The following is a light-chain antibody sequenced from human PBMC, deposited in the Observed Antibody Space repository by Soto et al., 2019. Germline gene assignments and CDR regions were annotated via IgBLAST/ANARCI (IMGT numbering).Light chain of an antibody. J-gene: IGLJ1*01. V-gene: IGLV2-14*01. CDR2: DVS. Sequence: QSALTQPASVSGSPGQSITISCTGTSSDIGDYNYVSWYQQHPGKAPKLMIYDVSNWPSGISDRFSGSQSGNTASLTISRLQAEDAADYYCSSYTTTGPVFGTGTKLTVL. CDR3: SSYTTTGPV. CDR1: SSDIGDYNY.